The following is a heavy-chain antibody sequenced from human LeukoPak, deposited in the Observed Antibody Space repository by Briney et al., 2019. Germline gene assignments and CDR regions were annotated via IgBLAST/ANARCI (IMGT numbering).Heavy chain of an antibody. J-gene: IGHJ4*02. Sequence: ASVKVSCKASGYTFTGYYMHWVRQAPGQGLEWMGWINPNSGGANYAQKFQGRVTMTRDTSISTAYMELSRPRPDDTAVYYCARDGAYYDILTDYYTWGQGTLVTVSS. CDR2: INPNSGGA. D-gene: IGHD3-9*01. CDR1: GYTFTGYY. V-gene: IGHV1-2*02. CDR3: ARDGAYYDILTDYYT.